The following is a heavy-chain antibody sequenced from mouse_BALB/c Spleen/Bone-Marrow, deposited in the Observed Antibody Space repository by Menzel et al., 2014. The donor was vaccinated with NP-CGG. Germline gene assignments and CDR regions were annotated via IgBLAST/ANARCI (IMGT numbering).Heavy chain of an antibody. V-gene: IGHV3-6*02. CDR3: ARGNYYSMDY. D-gene: IGHD2-1*01. J-gene: IGHJ4*01. CDR1: GYSITSGYY. Sequence: EVKVEESGPGLVKPSQSLSLTCSVTGYSITSGYYWNWIRQFPGNKLEWMGYVSFDGRNDYSPSLKNRISITRDTSKNQFSLKLNSVTSEDTTRYYCARGNYYSMDYWGQGISVTVSS. CDR2: VSFDGRN.